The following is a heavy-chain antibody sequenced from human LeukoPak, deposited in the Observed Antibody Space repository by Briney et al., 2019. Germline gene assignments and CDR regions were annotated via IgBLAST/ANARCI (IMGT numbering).Heavy chain of an antibody. CDR3: ASAALVNTNWYYFDY. CDR2: MNPNSGNT. Sequence: ASVKVSCKASGYTFISYDINWVGQATGQGLEGMGWMNPNSGNTGYAQKFQDRVTMTRNTSISTADVELSSLRSEDTAGYYCASAALVNTNWYYFDYWGQGTLVTVSS. J-gene: IGHJ4*02. V-gene: IGHV1-8*01. CDR1: GYTFISYD. D-gene: IGHD1-1*01.